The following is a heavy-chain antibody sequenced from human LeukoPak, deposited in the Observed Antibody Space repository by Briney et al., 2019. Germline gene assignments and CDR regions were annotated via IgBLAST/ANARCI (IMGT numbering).Heavy chain of an antibody. CDR1: GFTFSRNW. D-gene: IGHD2-8*01. J-gene: IGHJ4*02. V-gene: IGHV3-7*01. CDR3: ARDRYYCTNGVCSNPFDY. Sequence: GGSLRLSCAASGFTFSRNWMSWVRQAPGKGLEWVANIKQDGSEKYYVDSVKGRFTISRDNAKNSLYLQTNSLRAEDTAMYYCARDRYYCTNGVCSNPFDYWGQGTLVTVSS. CDR2: IKQDGSEK.